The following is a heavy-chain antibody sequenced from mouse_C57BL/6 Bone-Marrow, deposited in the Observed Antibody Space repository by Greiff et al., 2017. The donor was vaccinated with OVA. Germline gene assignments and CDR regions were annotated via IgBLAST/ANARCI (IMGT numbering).Heavy chain of an antibody. CDR1: GFTFTDYY. D-gene: IGHD2-3*01. Sequence: EVKLEESGGGLVQPGGSLSLSCAASGFTFTDYYMSWVRQPPGKALEWLGFIRNKANGYTTEYSASVKGRFTISRDNSQSILYLQMNALRAEDSATYYCARGGGYSAWFAYWGQGTLVTVSA. J-gene: IGHJ3*01. CDR2: IRNKANGYTT. V-gene: IGHV7-3*01. CDR3: ARGGGYSAWFAY.